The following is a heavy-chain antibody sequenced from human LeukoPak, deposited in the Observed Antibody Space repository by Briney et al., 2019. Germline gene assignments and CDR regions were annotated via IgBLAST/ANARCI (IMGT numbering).Heavy chain of an antibody. J-gene: IGHJ6*02. CDR2: ISDSGGST. Sequence: GGSLRLSCSASGLPFSSYAMHWVRQAPGKGLEYVSAISDSGGSTYYADSVKGRFTISRDNSKNTLYLQMCSLRAEDTAVYFCVRGYSFGPYGMDVWGQGTTVTVSS. CDR1: GLPFSSYA. D-gene: IGHD2-15*01. V-gene: IGHV3-64D*09. CDR3: VRGYSFGPYGMDV.